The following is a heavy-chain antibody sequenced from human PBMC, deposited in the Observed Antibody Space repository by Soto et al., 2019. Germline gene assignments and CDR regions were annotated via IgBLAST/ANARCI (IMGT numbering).Heavy chain of an antibody. V-gene: IGHV4-39*01. CDR1: GGSISSSSYY. D-gene: IGHD6-13*01. Sequence: QLQLQESGPGLVKPSETLSLTCTVSGGSISSSSYYWGWIRQPPGKGLEWIGSIYYSGSTYYNPSLTSRVTSAVDTSKNQFSLKLSSVTAADTAVYYCASFFYSSSWYNYGMDVWGQGTTVTVSS. CDR2: IYYSGST. J-gene: IGHJ6*02. CDR3: ASFFYSSSWYNYGMDV.